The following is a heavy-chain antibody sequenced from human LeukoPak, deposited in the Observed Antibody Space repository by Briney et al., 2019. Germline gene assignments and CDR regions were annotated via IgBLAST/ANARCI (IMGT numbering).Heavy chain of an antibody. J-gene: IGHJ4*02. CDR3: ARDRGYCSSTSCYVRSGIDY. CDR1: GFTFSSYS. CDR2: ISSSSSYI. V-gene: IGHV3-21*01. Sequence: PGGSLRLSCAASGFTFSSYSMNWVRQAPGKGLEWVSSISSSSSYIYYADSVKGRFTISRDNAKNSLYLQMNSLRAEDTAVYYCARDRGYCSSTSCYVRSGIDYWGQGTLVTVSS. D-gene: IGHD2-2*03.